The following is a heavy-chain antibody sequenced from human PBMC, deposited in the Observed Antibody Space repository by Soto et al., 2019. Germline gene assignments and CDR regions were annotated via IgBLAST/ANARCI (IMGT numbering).Heavy chain of an antibody. CDR3: ARAAVEFPYSGAGFWFDP. CDR1: GFTFSDYY. V-gene: IGHV3-11*01. Sequence: QVQLVESGGGLVKPGGSLRLSCAASGFTFSDYYMSWIRQAPGKGLEWVSYISSSGSTIYYTDSVKGRFTISRDNAKNSLYLQMNSLRAEDTAVYYCARAAVEFPYSGAGFWFDPWGQGTLVTVSS. D-gene: IGHD1-26*01. CDR2: ISSSGSTI. J-gene: IGHJ5*02.